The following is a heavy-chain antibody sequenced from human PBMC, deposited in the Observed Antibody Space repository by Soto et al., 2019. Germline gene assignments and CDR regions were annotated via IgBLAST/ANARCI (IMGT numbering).Heavy chain of an antibody. CDR2: IKPDGSET. J-gene: IGHJ4*02. CDR1: GLTFSGHW. Sequence: GGCLRLSCAASGLTFSGHWMTWVRQTPGEGLQWVAAIKPDGSETFYVDSVKGRFTISRDNARNSLFLQMDSLRAEDTAVYYCTSRPSGMTYHAVFDFWGQGTLVTVSS. D-gene: IGHD2-21*02. V-gene: IGHV3-7*03. CDR3: TSRPSGMTYHAVFDF.